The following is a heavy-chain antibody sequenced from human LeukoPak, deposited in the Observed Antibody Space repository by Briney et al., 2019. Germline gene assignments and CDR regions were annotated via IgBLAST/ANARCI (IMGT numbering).Heavy chain of an antibody. CDR2: IYHSGST. V-gene: IGHV4-38-2*02. CDR1: GYSISSGYY. CDR3: ARVLWFGELFAESNWFDP. D-gene: IGHD3-10*01. J-gene: IGHJ5*02. Sequence: SETLSLTCTVSGYSISSGYYWGWIRQPPGKGLEWIGSIYHSGSTYYNPSLKSRFTISVDTSKNQFSLKLSSVTAADTAVYYCARVLWFGELFAESNWFDPWGQGTLVTVSS.